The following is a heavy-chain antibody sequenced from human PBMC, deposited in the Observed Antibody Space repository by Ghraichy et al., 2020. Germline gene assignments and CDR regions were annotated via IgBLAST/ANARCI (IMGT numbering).Heavy chain of an antibody. D-gene: IGHD2/OR15-2a*01. V-gene: IGHV1-2*06. Sequence: ASVKVSCKASGYTFTMFFMHWVRQAPGQGLEWMGRINPNTGGTNYAQRFQGRVTMTRDTSISTAYMELSRLRSDDTAVYYCARDHPFYGGCSFDPWVQGTRVPVPS. CDR2: INPNTGGT. J-gene: IGHJ5*02. CDR3: ARDHPFYGGCSFDP. CDR1: GYTFTMFF.